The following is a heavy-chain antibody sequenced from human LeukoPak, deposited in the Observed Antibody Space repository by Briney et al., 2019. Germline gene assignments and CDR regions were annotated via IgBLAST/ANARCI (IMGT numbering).Heavy chain of an antibody. J-gene: IGHJ5*02. CDR3: ARGHFSNYGYWFDP. CDR1: GGNFNNYA. Sequence: SVKVSCKASGGNFNNYAITWVRQAPGQGLEWMGGIIPVLGSPNYAQKFQGRVTITADKSTSTAYVELSSLRSEDTAVYYCARGHFSNYGYWFDPWGQGTLVTVSS. V-gene: IGHV1-69*06. D-gene: IGHD4-11*01. CDR2: IIPVLGSP.